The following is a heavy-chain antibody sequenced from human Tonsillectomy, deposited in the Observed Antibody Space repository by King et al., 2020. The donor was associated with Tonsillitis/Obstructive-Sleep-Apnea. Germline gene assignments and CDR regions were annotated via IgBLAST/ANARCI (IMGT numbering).Heavy chain of an antibody. V-gene: IGHV4-59*08. J-gene: IGHJ6*02. CDR2: IYYSGST. CDR1: GGSISSYY. Sequence: VQLQESGPGLVKPSETLSLTCTVSGGSISSYYWSWIRQPPGKGLEWIGYIYYSGSTNYNPSLKSRVTISVDTSKNQFSLKLSSVTAADTAVYYCAAILPLHYGMDVWGQGTTVTVSS. CDR3: AAILPLHYGMDV. D-gene: IGHD1-26*01.